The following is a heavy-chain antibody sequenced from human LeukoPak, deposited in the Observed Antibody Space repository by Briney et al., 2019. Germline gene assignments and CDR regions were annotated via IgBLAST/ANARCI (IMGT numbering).Heavy chain of an antibody. CDR2: IYPDDSDS. Sequence: GESLKISCGTSGYSFTTYWIGWVRQMPGTGLEWVGAIYPDDSDSRYSPSFQGQVVISADRSIRTAYLQWNSLKTSDTAMHYCVRQRGSSGTINHFDPWGQGTLVTVSS. CDR3: VRQRGSSGTINHFDP. J-gene: IGHJ5*02. CDR1: GYSFTTYW. D-gene: IGHD3-10*01. V-gene: IGHV5-51*01.